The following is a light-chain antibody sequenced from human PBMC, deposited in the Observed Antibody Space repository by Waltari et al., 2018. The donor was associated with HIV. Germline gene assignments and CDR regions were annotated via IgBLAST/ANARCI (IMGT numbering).Light chain of an antibody. J-gene: IGLJ3*02. CDR1: SSNIGAGYD. V-gene: IGLV1-40*01. CDR2: GNS. CDR3: QSYDSSLSGSWV. Sequence: QSVLTQPPSVSGAPGQRVTISCTGRSSNIGAGYDVHWYQQLPGTAPKLLIYGNSNRPSGVPDRVSGSKSGTSASLAITGLQAEDEADYYCQSYDSSLSGSWVFGGGTKLTVL.